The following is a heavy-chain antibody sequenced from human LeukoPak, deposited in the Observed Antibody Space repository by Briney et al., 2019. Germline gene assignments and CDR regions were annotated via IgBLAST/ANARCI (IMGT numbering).Heavy chain of an antibody. V-gene: IGHV1-69*06. D-gene: IGHD2-15*01. Sequence: ASVKVSCKASGYSFTSYYMHWVRQAPGQGLEWMGGIIPIFGTANYAQKFQGRVTITADKSTSTAYMELSSLRSEDTAVYYCASQYCSGGSCYSWFDPWGQGTLVTVSS. J-gene: IGHJ5*02. CDR3: ASQYCSGGSCYSWFDP. CDR1: GYSFTSYY. CDR2: IIPIFGTA.